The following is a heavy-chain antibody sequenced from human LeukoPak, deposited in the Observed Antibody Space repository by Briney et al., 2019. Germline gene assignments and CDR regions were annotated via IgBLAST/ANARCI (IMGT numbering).Heavy chain of an antibody. J-gene: IGHJ3*02. CDR2: IAHDGSNK. CDR1: GFTFSNYV. D-gene: IGHD2-15*01. Sequence: GGSLRLSCAASGFTFSNYVMQWVRQAPGKGLEWVALIAHDGSNKYYADSVKGRFTISRDNSKNTLYLQMNSLRAEDTAVYYCAKEPVVVAKNDAFDIWGQGTMVTVSS. V-gene: IGHV3-30*18. CDR3: AKEPVVVAKNDAFDI.